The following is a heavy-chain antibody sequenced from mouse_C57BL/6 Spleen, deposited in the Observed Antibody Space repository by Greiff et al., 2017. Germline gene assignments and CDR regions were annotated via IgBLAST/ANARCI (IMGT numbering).Heavy chain of an antibody. CDR3: ARHNYGSSYVGAMDY. CDR1: GFTFSSYG. J-gene: IGHJ4*01. CDR2: ISSGGSYT. Sequence: EVQLVESGGDLVKPGGSLKLSCAASGFTFSSYGMSWVRQTPDKRLEWVATISSGGSYTYYPDSVKGRFTISRDNAKNTLYLQMSSLKSEDTAMYYCARHNYGSSYVGAMDYWGQGTSVTVSS. D-gene: IGHD1-1*01. V-gene: IGHV5-6*01.